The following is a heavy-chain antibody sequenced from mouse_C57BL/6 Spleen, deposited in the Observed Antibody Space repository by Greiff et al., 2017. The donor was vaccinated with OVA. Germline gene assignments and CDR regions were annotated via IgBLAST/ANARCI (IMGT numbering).Heavy chain of an antibody. D-gene: IGHD4-1*01. Sequence: QVQLKESGAELVRPGSSVKLSCKASGYTFTSYWMHWVKQRPIQGLEWIGNIDPSDSETHYNQKFKDKATLTVDKSSSTAYMQLSSLTSEDSAVYYCARGLGRDFDYWGQGTTLTVSS. CDR3: ARGLGRDFDY. CDR2: IDPSDSET. J-gene: IGHJ2*01. V-gene: IGHV1-52*01. CDR1: GYTFTSYW.